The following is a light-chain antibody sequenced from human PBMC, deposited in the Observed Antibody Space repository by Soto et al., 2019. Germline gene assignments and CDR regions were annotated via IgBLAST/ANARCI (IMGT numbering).Light chain of an antibody. J-gene: IGKJ5*01. V-gene: IGKV3-15*01. CDR3: KQYKEWPPFT. Sequence: EIVLTQSPGTLSLSPGEGATLSCRACQSVSSSQLAWYQQKPGQAPRLLILGASTRATGIPARFSGSGSGTEFTLSISSLQSEDFAVYYCKQYKEWPPFTFGQGTRLEIK. CDR1: QSVSSS. CDR2: GAS.